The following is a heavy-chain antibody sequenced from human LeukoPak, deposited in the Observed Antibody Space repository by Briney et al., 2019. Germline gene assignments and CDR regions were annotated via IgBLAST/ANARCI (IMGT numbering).Heavy chain of an antibody. CDR1: GYTFTGYY. CDR2: INPNSGGT. V-gene: IGHV1-2*02. J-gene: IGHJ6*03. D-gene: IGHD2-15*01. CDR3: ARDADPVVVVAATWVTDYYYYMDV. Sequence: ASVKVSCKASGYTFTGYYMHWVRQAPGQGLEWMGWINPNSGGTNYAQKFQGRVTMTRDTSISTAYMELSRLRSDDTAVYYCARDADPVVVVAATWVTDYYYYMDVWGKGTTVTVSS.